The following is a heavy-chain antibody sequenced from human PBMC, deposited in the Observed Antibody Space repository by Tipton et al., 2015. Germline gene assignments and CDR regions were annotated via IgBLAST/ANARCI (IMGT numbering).Heavy chain of an antibody. D-gene: IGHD3-22*01. CDR2: IYYSEST. CDR3: AREDDSSGYVYFDY. Sequence: TLSLTCTVSGGSISSYYWSWIRQPPGKGLEWIGYIYYSESTNYNPSLKSRVTISVDTSKNQFSLKLTSVTAADTAVYYCAREDDSSGYVYFDYWGQGALVTVSS. CDR1: GGSISSYY. V-gene: IGHV4-59*01. J-gene: IGHJ4*02.